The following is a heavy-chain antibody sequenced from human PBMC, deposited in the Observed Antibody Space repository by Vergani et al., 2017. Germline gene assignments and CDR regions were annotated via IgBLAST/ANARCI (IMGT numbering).Heavy chain of an antibody. CDR1: GYNFTSYG. J-gene: IGHJ4*02. CDR2: ISAYNGNT. Sequence: QVQLVQSGAEVKKPGASVKVSCKASGYNFTSYGISWVRQAPGQGLEWMGWISAYNGNTNYAQKLQGRVTMTTDTSTSTAYMELRSLRSDDTAVYYCARDTAIMITFGGVIVPFDYWGQGTLVTVSS. CDR3: ARDTAIMITFGGVIVPFDY. V-gene: IGHV1-18*01. D-gene: IGHD3-16*02.